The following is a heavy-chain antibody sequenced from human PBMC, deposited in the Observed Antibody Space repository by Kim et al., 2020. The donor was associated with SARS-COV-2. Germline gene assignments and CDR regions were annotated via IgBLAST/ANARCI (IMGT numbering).Heavy chain of an antibody. J-gene: IGHJ4*02. V-gene: IGHV1-69*04. D-gene: IGHD5-12*01. Sequence: AQKFQGRGTITADKSTSTAYMELSSLRSEDTAVYYCARDRGSRDGYNFDYWGQGTLVTVSS. CDR3: ARDRGSRDGYNFDY.